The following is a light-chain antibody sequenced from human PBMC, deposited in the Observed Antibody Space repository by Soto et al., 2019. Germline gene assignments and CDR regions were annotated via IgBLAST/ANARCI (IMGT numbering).Light chain of an antibody. V-gene: IGLV2-14*01. CDR1: SSDVGGYNY. CDR2: EVS. Sequence: QSALTQPASVSGSPGQSITISCTGTSSDVGGYNYVSWYQQHPRKAPKLMIYEVSNRPSGVSNRFSGSKSGNTASLTISGLQAEDEADYYCSSYTSSSTLFVFGTGTKVT. J-gene: IGLJ1*01. CDR3: SSYTSSSTLFV.